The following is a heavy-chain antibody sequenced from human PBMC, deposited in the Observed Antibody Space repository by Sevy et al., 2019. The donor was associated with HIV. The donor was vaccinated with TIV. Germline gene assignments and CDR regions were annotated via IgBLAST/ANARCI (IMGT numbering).Heavy chain of an antibody. V-gene: IGHV1-69*13. CDR3: ASAFSGWYLGMDV. CDR2: IIPIFGTA. J-gene: IGHJ6*02. D-gene: IGHD6-19*01. CDR1: GGTFSSYA. Sequence: ASVKVSCKDSGGTFSSYAISWVRQAPGQGLEWMGGIIPIFGTANYAQKFQGRVTITADESTSTAYMELSSLRSEDTAVYYCASAFSGWYLGMDVWGQGTTVTVSS.